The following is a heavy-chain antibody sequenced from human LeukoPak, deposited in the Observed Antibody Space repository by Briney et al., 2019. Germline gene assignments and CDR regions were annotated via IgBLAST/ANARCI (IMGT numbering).Heavy chain of an antibody. CDR3: AIELGEWGVFDF. CDR2: IRPYNGDT. CDR1: GNILTTYA. J-gene: IGHJ4*02. Sequence: ASVKVSCKASGNILTTYAVSWVRQAPGQGLECMGWIRPYNGDTNYLQTLQGRVTMTTDTSPSTAYMELRSLTSDDTAVYYCAIELGEWGVFDFWGQGTPVTVSS. V-gene: IGHV1-18*01. D-gene: IGHD3-16*01.